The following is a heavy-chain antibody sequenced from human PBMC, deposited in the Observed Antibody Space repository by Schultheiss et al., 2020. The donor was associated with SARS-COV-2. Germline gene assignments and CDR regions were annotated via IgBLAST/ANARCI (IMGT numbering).Heavy chain of an antibody. V-gene: IGHV3-21*01. D-gene: IGHD2-15*01. Sequence: GESLKISCAASGFTFSNAWMSWVRQAPGKGLEWVSSISSSSSYIYYADSVKGRFTISRDNAKNSLYLQMNSLRAEDTAVYYCARVEEDCSGGSCYYFDYWGQGTLVTVSS. CDR1: GFTFSNAW. CDR2: ISSSSSYI. J-gene: IGHJ4*02. CDR3: ARVEEDCSGGSCYYFDY.